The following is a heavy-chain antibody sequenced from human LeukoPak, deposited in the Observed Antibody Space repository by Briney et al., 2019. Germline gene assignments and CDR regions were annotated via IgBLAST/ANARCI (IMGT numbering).Heavy chain of an antibody. J-gene: IGHJ4*02. CDR1: GFTFSSYG. Sequence: GRSLRLSCAASGFTFSSYGMHWVRQAPGKGLEWVAVISYDGSNKYYADSVKGRFTISRDNSKNMIYPEMSSLKAEDTAVYYCARERSLEIAVAGTIFDYWGQGTLVTVSS. V-gene: IGHV3-30*03. CDR3: ARERSLEIAVAGTIFDY. CDR2: ISYDGSNK. D-gene: IGHD6-19*01.